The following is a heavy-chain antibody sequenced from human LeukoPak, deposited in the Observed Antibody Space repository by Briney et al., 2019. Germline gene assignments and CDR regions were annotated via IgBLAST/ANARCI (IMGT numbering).Heavy chain of an antibody. Sequence: GGSLRLSCAASGFTFSDYYMSWIRQAPGKGLEWVSYISSSGSTIYYADSEKRRFTISRDNAKNSLYLQMNSLRAEDTAVYYCARDRAVVVPAAISDGGWFDPWGQGTLVTVSS. J-gene: IGHJ5*02. CDR1: GFTFSDYY. CDR2: ISSSGSTI. V-gene: IGHV3-11*01. CDR3: ARDRAVVVPAAISDGGWFDP. D-gene: IGHD2-2*02.